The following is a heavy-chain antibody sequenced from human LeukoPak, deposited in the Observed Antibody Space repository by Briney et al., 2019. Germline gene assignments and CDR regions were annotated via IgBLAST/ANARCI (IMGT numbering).Heavy chain of an antibody. J-gene: IGHJ4*02. CDR1: GGSISSGGYY. CDR3: ATHFSVAAPLLLGY. V-gene: IGHV4-30-2*01. CDR2: IYHSGST. Sequence: PSQTLSLTCTVSGGSISSGGYYWSWIRQPPGKGLEWIGYIYHSGSTYYNPSLKSRVTISVDRSKNQFSLKLSSVTAADTAVYYCATHFSVAAPLLLGYWGQGTLVTVSS. D-gene: IGHD3-3*02.